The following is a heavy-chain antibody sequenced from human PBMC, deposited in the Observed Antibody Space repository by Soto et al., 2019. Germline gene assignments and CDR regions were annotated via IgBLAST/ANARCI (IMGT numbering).Heavy chain of an antibody. CDR2: ISYDGRDK. CDR3: ARSAGGSYPQYDY. D-gene: IGHD1-26*01. Sequence: QVQLVESGGGVVQPGRSLRLSCAASGFTFSSYGMHWVRQAPGTGLEWVAVISYDGRDKYYPDSVKGRFTISRDNSKNTLYLQMNSLRAEDTAVYYCARSAGGSYPQYDYWGQGTLVTVSS. CDR1: GFTFSSYG. J-gene: IGHJ4*02. V-gene: IGHV3-30*04.